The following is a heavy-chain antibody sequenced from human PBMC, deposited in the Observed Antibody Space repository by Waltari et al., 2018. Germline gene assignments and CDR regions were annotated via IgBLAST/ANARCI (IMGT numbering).Heavy chain of an antibody. Sequence: QVQLQQWGAGLLQSSETLSLTCAVYGGSFSGYYWGWVRQPPGKGLEWIGEINHAGYTNHNPSLRSRVTMAEDTSKSQFSLKLNSGTAADTAVYYCVRLEDCTGPGGHCYSGDPFALDVWGQGTTVTVSS. D-gene: IGHD2-15*01. CDR1: GGSFSGYY. CDR3: VRLEDCTGPGGHCYSGDPFALDV. CDR2: INHAGYT. V-gene: IGHV4-34*02. J-gene: IGHJ6*02.